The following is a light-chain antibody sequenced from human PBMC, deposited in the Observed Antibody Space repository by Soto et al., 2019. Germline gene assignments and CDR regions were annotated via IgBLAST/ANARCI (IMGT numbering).Light chain of an antibody. CDR2: TNN. J-gene: IGLJ2*01. Sequence: QSVLTQPPSVSAAPGQGVTISCSGSTSNIRNNFVSWYQHLPGTAPKLVIYTNNKRPSEIPDRFSGSKSGASATLAITGLQTGDEADYYCGTWDTSLSGVVFGGGTQLTVL. V-gene: IGLV1-51*01. CDR1: TSNIRNNF. CDR3: GTWDTSLSGVV.